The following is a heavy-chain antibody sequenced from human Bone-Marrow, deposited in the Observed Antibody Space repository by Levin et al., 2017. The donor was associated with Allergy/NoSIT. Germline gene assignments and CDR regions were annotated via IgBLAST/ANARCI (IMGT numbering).Heavy chain of an antibody. V-gene: IGHV3-11*01. CDR3: ARDGIYSYDSDFDY. CDR1: GFTFSDYY. CDR2: ISGSGTTI. D-gene: IGHD3-16*01. Sequence: GGSLRLSCAASGFTFSDYYMSWIRQAPGKGLEWVSYISGSGTTIYCSDSVKGRFTISRDNAKNSLFLERNSLRAEDTAVYFCARDGIYSYDSDFDYWGQGTLVTVSS. J-gene: IGHJ4*02.